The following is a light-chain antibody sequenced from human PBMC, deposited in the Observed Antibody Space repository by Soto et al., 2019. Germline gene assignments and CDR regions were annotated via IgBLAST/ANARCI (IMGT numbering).Light chain of an antibody. CDR3: SSCTSSSTPYV. CDR1: SSDVGGYNY. CDR2: DVS. V-gene: IGLV2-14*03. J-gene: IGLJ1*01. Sequence: QSALTQPASVSGSPGQSITISCTGTSSDVGGYNYVSWYQQHPGKAPKLMIYDVSYRPSVVSNRFSGSKSGNTASLTISGLQAEDEADYYCSSCTSSSTPYVFGTGTKVTVL.